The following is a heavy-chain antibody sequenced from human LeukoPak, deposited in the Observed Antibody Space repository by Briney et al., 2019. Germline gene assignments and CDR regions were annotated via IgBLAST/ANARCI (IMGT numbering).Heavy chain of an antibody. CDR1: GGSFSGYY. Sequence: SETLSLTCAVYGGSFSGYYWSWIRQPPGKGLEWIGEINHSGSTNYNPSLKSRVTISVDTSKNQFSLKLSSVTAADMAVYYCAGARGMATTYYFDYWGQGTLVTVSS. J-gene: IGHJ4*02. D-gene: IGHD5-24*01. V-gene: IGHV4-34*01. CDR3: AGARGMATTYYFDY. CDR2: INHSGST.